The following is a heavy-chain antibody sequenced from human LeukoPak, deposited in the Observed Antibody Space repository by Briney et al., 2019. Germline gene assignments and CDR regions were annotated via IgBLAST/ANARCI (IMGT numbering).Heavy chain of an antibody. CDR2: IYYSGTT. V-gene: IGHV4-59*08. J-gene: IGHJ3*01. CDR1: GDSISIYY. Sequence: PSETLSLTCTVSGDSISIYYWSWIRQSPGKGLEWIGYIYYSGTTNYNPSLKSRVTILLDTSKNQFSLKLTSVTAADTAMYYCARGMQLLVRDAFDVWGLGTMVTVSS. D-gene: IGHD6-13*01. CDR3: ARGMQLLVRDAFDV.